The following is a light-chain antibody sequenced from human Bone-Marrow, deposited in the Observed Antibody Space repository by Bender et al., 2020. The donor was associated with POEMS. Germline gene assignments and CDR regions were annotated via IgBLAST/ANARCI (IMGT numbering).Light chain of an antibody. CDR1: SGDIASNY. J-gene: IGLJ2*01. CDR2: EDN. Sequence: NFVLTQPHSVSESPGKTVTISCTRSSGDIASNYVQWHQLRPGSSPTTVIYEDNQRPSGIPDRFSGAIDSSPNSAYLTISGLKTEDGADYFCQSHHSSHRIVGGGTELAVL. CDR3: QSHHSSHRI. V-gene: IGLV6-57*01.